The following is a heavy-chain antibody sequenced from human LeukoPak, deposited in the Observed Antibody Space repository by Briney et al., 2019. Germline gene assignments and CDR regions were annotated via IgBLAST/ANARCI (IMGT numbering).Heavy chain of an antibody. CDR2: TSYSEGT. CDR3: ATADWESFYFDS. CDR1: GFTVSSNY. V-gene: IGHV4-31*02. D-gene: IGHD1-26*01. J-gene: IGHJ4*02. Sequence: LRLSCAASGFTVSSNYMNWIRQHPGKGLEWIGFTSYSEGTYYNPSLMSRITISVDRSQNQFSLKMRDVTAADTAVYFCATADWESFYFDSWGQGALVAVSS.